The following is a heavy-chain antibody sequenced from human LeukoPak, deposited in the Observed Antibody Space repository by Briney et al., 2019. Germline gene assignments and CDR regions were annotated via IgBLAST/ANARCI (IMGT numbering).Heavy chain of an antibody. D-gene: IGHD1-14*01. Sequence: SETLSLTCTVSGGSISSYYWSWIRQPPGKGLEWIGYIYYSGSTNYNPSLKSRVTISVDTSKNQFSLKLSSVTAADTAVYYCARESAGPRGYYFDYWGQGTLVTVSS. CDR3: ARESAGPRGYYFDY. J-gene: IGHJ4*02. CDR1: GGSISSYY. CDR2: IYYSGST. V-gene: IGHV4-59*01.